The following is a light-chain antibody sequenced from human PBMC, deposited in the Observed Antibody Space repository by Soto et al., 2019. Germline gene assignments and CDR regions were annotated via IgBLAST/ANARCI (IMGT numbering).Light chain of an antibody. Sequence: DIQMPQSPSTLSASIGDRVTITCRASQSISSWLAWYQQKPGKAPELLIYAVSYLQSGVPSRFSGSGSGTDFTLTISSLQPENFATYYCQQANTFALTFGGGTKVDIK. CDR1: QSISSW. CDR2: AVS. J-gene: IGKJ4*01. CDR3: QQANTFALT. V-gene: IGKV1-12*01.